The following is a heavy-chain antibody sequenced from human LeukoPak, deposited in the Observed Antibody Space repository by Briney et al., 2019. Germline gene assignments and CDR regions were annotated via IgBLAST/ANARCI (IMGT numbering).Heavy chain of an antibody. CDR1: AGSISSYY. J-gene: IGHJ4*02. D-gene: IGHD1-1*01. CDR3: ATSVGTTGTT. Sequence: SETLSLTCTVSAGSISSYYWNLLRQSPGKGLEWIGYIYYTGTTKYNPSLTSRVTISIDTSKNQFSLKLSSVTAADTAVYYCATSVGTTGTTWGQGTLVIVSS. CDR2: IYYTGTT. V-gene: IGHV4-59*08.